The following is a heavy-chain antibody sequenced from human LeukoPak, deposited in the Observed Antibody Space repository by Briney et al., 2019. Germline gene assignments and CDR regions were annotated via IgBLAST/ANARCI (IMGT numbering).Heavy chain of an antibody. Sequence: GGSLRLSCAASGFTFSSYAMNWVRQAPGKGLEWVSAISGGGDSTYYADSVKGRFAISRDNSKNTLYLQMNSLRAEDTAVYYCAKDKAAGTWGYFDYWGQGTLVTVSS. CDR2: ISGGGDST. V-gene: IGHV3-23*01. J-gene: IGHJ4*02. CDR3: AKDKAAGTWGYFDY. CDR1: GFTFSSYA. D-gene: IGHD6-13*01.